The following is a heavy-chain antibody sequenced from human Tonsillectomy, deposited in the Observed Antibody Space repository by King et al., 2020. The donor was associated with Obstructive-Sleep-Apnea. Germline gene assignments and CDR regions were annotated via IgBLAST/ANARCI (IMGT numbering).Heavy chain of an antibody. J-gene: IGHJ4*02. CDR1: GGSISSGGYY. V-gene: IGHV4-31*03. D-gene: IGHD6-25*01. CDR2: IYYSGST. Sequence: QLQESGPGLVKPSQTLSLTCTVSGGSISSGGYYWSWIRQHPGKGLEGIGYIYYSGSTYYNPSLKSRVTISVETSKNQFSLKLSSVTAADTAVYYCARDSGNKVVADYYFDYWGQGTLVTVSS. CDR3: ARDSGNKVVADYYFDY.